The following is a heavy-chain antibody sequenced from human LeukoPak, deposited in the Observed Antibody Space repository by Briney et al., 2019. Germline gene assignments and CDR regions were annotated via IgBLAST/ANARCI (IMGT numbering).Heavy chain of an antibody. Sequence: ASVKVSCKASGYTFTSYYMHWARQAPGQGLEWMGIINPNGGNTRYAQKFQGRVTMTRDTSTSTVYMELSSLRSEDTAVYYCARAKESGLVPKYYFDYWGQGTLVTVSS. D-gene: IGHD3-16*01. V-gene: IGHV1-46*01. CDR1: GYTFTSYY. CDR3: ARAKESGLVPKYYFDY. CDR2: INPNGGNT. J-gene: IGHJ4*02.